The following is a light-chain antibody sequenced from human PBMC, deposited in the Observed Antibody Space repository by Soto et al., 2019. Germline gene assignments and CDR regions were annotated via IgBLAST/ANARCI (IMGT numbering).Light chain of an antibody. CDR3: LQYHSYPRT. CDR1: RDIGND. V-gene: IGKV1-17*01. Sequence: DIQMTQSPSSLSASVGDRVTIACRASRDIGNDFGWYQQKPGEAPKRLISFDASLESGVPSRFSGSGSGTGFTLAISRLQPEDFATYYCLQYHSYPRTFGGGTKVEI. CDR2: FDA. J-gene: IGKJ4*01.